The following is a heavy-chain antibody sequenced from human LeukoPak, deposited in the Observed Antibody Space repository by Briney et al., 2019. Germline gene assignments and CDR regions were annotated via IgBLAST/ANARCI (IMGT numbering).Heavy chain of an antibody. D-gene: IGHD2-8*01. CDR2: INPSGSST. Sequence: ASVTVSCTASGYTFTNYYINWVRQAPGQGREWIGIINPSGSSTTYAQQFQGRVTMTRDTSTSTVYMELSSLRSEDTAVYYCAGGTTNTKGAFDMWGQGTMVTVSS. V-gene: IGHV1-46*01. CDR3: AGGTTNTKGAFDM. CDR1: GYTFTNYY. J-gene: IGHJ3*02.